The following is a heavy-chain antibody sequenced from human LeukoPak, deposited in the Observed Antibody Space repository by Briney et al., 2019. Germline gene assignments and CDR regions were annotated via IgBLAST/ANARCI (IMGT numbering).Heavy chain of an antibody. V-gene: IGHV4-30-4*01. CDR2: IYYSGTT. CDR1: SASISSGNYY. CDR3: ARALTMIVVFGY. J-gene: IGHJ4*02. D-gene: IGHD3-22*01. Sequence: SQTLSLTCTVSSASISSGNYYWSWIRQPPGKGLEWIGNIYYSGTTHYNPSLKSRVTISVDTSKNQFSLKPSSVTAADTAVYYCARALTMIVVFGYWGQGTLVTVSS.